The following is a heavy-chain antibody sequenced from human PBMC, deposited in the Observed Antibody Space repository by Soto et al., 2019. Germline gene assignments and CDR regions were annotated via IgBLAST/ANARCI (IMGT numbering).Heavy chain of an antibody. CDR1: VFTFSSYA. V-gene: IGHV3-23*01. D-gene: IGHD6-19*01. CDR2: ISGSGGST. CDR3: AKVGIAVAGRANYYYYGMDV. J-gene: IGHJ6*02. Sequence: WWSLRLSCSASVFTFSSYAMSWGRQAPGKGLEWVSAISGSGGSTYYADSVKGRFTISRDNSKNTLYLQMNSLRAEDTAVYYCAKVGIAVAGRANYYYYGMDVWGQGTTVTVSS.